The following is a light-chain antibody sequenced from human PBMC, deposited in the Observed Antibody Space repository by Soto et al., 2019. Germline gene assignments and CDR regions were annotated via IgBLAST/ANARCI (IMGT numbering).Light chain of an antibody. J-gene: IGLJ3*02. CDR1: SSNIGSNP. V-gene: IGLV1-44*01. CDR2: SND. CDR3: AAWDDSLKGCV. Sequence: QSVVTQPSSASGTPGQRVTISCSGSSSNIGSNPVSWYRQIPGTAPKLLIHSNDQRPSGVPDRLSGFKSGTSASLAISGLQSEDEADYYCAAWDDSLKGCVFGGGTKLTVL.